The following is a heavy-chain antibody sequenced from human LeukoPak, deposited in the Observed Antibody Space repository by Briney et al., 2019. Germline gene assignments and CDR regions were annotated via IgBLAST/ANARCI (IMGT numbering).Heavy chain of an antibody. J-gene: IGHJ4*02. Sequence: PGGSLRLSCAASGFTFSSYGMHWVRQAPGKGLEWVAVISVDGSNEYYADSVKGRFTISRDNSKNMLYLQMSSLRAEDTAVYYCAKVKVVGYSTFDYWGQGALVTVSS. CDR2: ISVDGSNE. V-gene: IGHV3-30*18. CDR1: GFTFSSYG. D-gene: IGHD2-8*01. CDR3: AKVKVVGYSTFDY.